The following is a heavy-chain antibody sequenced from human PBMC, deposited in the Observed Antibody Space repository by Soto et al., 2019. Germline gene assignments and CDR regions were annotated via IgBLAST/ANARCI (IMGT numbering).Heavy chain of an antibody. V-gene: IGHV1-18*04. CDR1: GYTFTSYG. CDR2: ISAYNGNT. D-gene: IGHD3-22*01. CDR3: ARMYYYDSSSYYPPAFDI. J-gene: IGHJ3*02. Sequence: ASVKVSCKASGYTFTSYGISWVRQAPGQGLEWMGWISAYNGNTNYAQKLQGRVTMTTDTSTSTAYMELRSLRSDDTAVYYCARMYYYDSSSYYPPAFDIWGQGTMVTVSS.